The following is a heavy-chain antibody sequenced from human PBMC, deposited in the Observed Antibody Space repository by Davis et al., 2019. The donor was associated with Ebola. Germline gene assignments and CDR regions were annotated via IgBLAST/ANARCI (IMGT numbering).Heavy chain of an antibody. V-gene: IGHV3-7*03. J-gene: IGHJ4*02. CDR2: INQDGSEK. CDR1: GFTFSTYW. CDR3: AREIEYYEILTGYFPY. D-gene: IGHD3-9*01. Sequence: PGGSLRLSCAASGFTFSTYWMNWVRQAPGKGLEWVANINQDGSEKYYVDSVKGRFTISRDNAKNSLYRQMNSLRAEDTAVYYCAREIEYYEILTGYFPYWGQGTLVTVSS.